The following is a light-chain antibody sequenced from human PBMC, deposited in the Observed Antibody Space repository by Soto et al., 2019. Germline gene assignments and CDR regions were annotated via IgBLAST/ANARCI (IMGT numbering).Light chain of an antibody. V-gene: IGKV3-11*01. J-gene: IGKJ3*01. CDR2: DAS. CDR1: QSVDTY. Sequence: PGERATLSCRASQSVDTYLAWYQQKPGQPPRLLIYDASNRATGIPARFSGSGSGTDFTLTITTLEPEDFAVYYCQQRSNWPTWTFGPGTKV. CDR3: QQRSNWPTWT.